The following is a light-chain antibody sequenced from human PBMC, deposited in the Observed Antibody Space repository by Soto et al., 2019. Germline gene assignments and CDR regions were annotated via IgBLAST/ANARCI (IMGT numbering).Light chain of an antibody. CDR2: GIS. CDR1: QSVNSN. Sequence: NVISQSPATLSVPPGERATLSCRASQSVNSNYLAWYQQKPGQAPRLLIYGISKRATDIPDRFSGSGSGTGFTLTISSLQPEDFATYYCPQPGQWPIPFGQGTRLEIK. J-gene: IGKJ5*01. V-gene: IGKV3D-15*01. CDR3: PQPGQWPIP.